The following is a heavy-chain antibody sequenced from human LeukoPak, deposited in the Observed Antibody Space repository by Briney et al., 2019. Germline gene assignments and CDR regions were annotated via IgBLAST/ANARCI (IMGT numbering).Heavy chain of an antibody. CDR2: IIPILGIA. Sequence: SAKVSCKASGGTFSSYTISWVRQAPGQGLEWMGRIIPILGIANYAQKFQGRVTITADKSTSTAYMELSSLRSGDTAVYYCARGVEMATILDYWGQGTLVTVSS. J-gene: IGHJ4*02. V-gene: IGHV1-69*02. CDR3: ARGVEMATILDY. CDR1: GGTFSSYT. D-gene: IGHD5-24*01.